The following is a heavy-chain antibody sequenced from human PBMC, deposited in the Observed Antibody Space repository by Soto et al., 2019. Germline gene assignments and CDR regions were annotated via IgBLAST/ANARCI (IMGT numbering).Heavy chain of an antibody. Sequence: EVQLLESGGGLVQPGGPLRLSCGASGFNFRLYPMAWVRQAPGKGLERVSSISGSGGSTFYADSAKGRFTSSRDNSKNTLYLQMGPLRPADSAVYYLAKAHTFRFYCFTGGDYWGQGTLVTVSS. CDR1: GFNFRLYP. CDR3: AKAHTFRFYCFTGGDY. V-gene: IGHV3-23*01. D-gene: IGHD2-2*02. CDR2: ISGSGGST. J-gene: IGHJ4*02.